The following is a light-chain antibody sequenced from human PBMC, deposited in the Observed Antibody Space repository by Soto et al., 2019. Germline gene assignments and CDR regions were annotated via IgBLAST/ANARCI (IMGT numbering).Light chain of an antibody. V-gene: IGLV1-40*01. CDR1: SSNIGAGYE. J-gene: IGLJ1*01. CDR3: QSYDSSLSGYV. CDR2: ENN. Sequence: QSVLTQPPSVSEAPGQRVTISCTGSSSNIGAGYEAHWYQHVPGTASKLLIYENNNRPSGVPDRFSGSKSGTSASLAITGLQAEDEAEYYCQSYDSSLSGYVFGTGTKLTVL.